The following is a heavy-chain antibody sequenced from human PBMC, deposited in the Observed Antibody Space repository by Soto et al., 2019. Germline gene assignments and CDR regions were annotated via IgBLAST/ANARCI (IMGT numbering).Heavy chain of an antibody. D-gene: IGHD2-2*01. Sequence: GGSLRLSCAASGFTFSSYAMSWVRQAPGKGLEWVSAISGSGGSTYYADSVKGRFTISRDNSKNTLYLQMNSLRAEDTAVYYCAKDQYCSSTSCYPRGNYYYYGMDVWGQGTTVTVSS. J-gene: IGHJ6*02. V-gene: IGHV3-23*01. CDR1: GFTFSSYA. CDR3: AKDQYCSSTSCYPRGNYYYYGMDV. CDR2: ISGSGGST.